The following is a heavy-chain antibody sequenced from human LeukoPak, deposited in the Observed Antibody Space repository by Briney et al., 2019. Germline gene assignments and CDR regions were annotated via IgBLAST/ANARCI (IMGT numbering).Heavy chain of an antibody. CDR1: GYTFTGYY. Sequence: ASVKVSCKASGYTFTGYYMHWVRQAPGQGLEWMGWINPNSGGTNYAQKFQGRVTMTRDTSISTAYMELSRLRSDDTAVYYCASSEYYYDSSGYYGLYFQHWGQGTLVTVSS. V-gene: IGHV1-2*02. J-gene: IGHJ1*01. D-gene: IGHD3-22*01. CDR3: ASSEYYYDSSGYYGLYFQH. CDR2: INPNSGGT.